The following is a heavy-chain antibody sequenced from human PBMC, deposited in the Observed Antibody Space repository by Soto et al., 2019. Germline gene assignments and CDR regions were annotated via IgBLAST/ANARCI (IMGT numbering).Heavy chain of an antibody. CDR1: GYSFNSYW. J-gene: IGHJ5*02. V-gene: IGHV5-10-1*01. CDR2: IDPSDSYT. D-gene: IGHD6-13*01. CDR3: ARHSSSWNNWFDP. Sequence: GESLKISCKGSGYSFNSYWIAWVRQMPGKGLEWMGRIDPSDSYTNYSPSFQGHVTISADKSISTAYLQWSSLKASDTAMYYCARHSSSWNNWFDPWGQGTLVTVSS.